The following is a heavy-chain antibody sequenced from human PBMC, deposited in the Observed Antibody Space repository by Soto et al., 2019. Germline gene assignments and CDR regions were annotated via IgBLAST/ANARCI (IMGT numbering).Heavy chain of an antibody. J-gene: IGHJ4*03. CDR3: ANQGETKGGNGYSSDKYYFDI. Sequence: ASVKGSFKASWYPFPSSDIEWGRQAPRQGLGLMGWMNRKTGNSGYAQKFQGRVTITSDTSISTAHIELSSLESEDPALYYFANQGETKGGNGYSSDKYYFDIWGQGTMVTVSS. D-gene: IGHD1-1*01. CDR2: MNRKTGNS. V-gene: IGHV1-8*01. CDR1: WYPFPSSD.